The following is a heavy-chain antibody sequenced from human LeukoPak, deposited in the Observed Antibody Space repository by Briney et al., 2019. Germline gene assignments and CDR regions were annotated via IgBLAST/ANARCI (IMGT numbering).Heavy chain of an antibody. J-gene: IGHJ3*02. CDR2: INPNSGGT. V-gene: IGHV1-2*02. CDR1: GYTFTGYY. D-gene: IGHD2-15*01. Sequence: ASVKVSCKASGYTFTGYYMHWVRQAPGQGLEWMGWINPNSGGTNYAQKFQGRVTMTRDTSISTAYMGLSRLRSDDTAVYYCAIRSGGSCYWSPWCAFDIWGQGTMVTVSS. CDR3: AIRSGGSCYWSPWCAFDI.